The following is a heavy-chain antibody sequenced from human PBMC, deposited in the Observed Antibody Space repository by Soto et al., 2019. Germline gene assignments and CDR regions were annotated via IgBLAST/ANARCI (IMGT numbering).Heavy chain of an antibody. CDR3: VSGRDYSGSGRSYLRQQLDY. J-gene: IGHJ4*02. V-gene: IGHV4-39*01. Sequence: SETLSLTCTVSGGSIITSDHYWGWIRQPPGKGLEWIGSIYYSGSTYYSPSLKSRVTISVDTSKNQFSLRLSSVAATDTAVYYCVSGRDYSGSGRSYLRQQLDYWGQGALVTVSS. D-gene: IGHD3-10*01. CDR1: GGSIITSDHY. CDR2: IYYSGST.